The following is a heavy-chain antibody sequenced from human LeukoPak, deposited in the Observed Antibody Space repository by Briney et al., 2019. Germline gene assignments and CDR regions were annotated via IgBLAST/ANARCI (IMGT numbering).Heavy chain of an antibody. CDR3: ARSAR. CDR1: GLTSGTSW. V-gene: IGHV3-7*01. CDR2: KYQDGGAQ. J-gene: IGHJ4*02. Sequence: GGSLILSCAASGLTSGTSWMSWVRQAPGRGLEWVANKYQDGGAQSYEESVNGRFTISRDNAKSSLSLQMSSLRAEDTAVYYCARSARWGQGTLVTVSS.